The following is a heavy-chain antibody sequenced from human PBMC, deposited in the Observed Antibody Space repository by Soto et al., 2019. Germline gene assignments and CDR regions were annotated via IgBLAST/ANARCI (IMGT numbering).Heavy chain of an antibody. J-gene: IGHJ6*02. Sequence: GVLRLSCAASGFTFSSYSMNWVRQAPGKGLEWVSYISSSSSTIYYADSVKGRFTISRDNAKNSLYLQMNSLRDEDTAVYYCAREGEALRDYYYYGMDVWGQGTTVTVSS. V-gene: IGHV3-48*02. D-gene: IGHD3-16*01. CDR1: GFTFSSYS. CDR3: AREGEALRDYYYYGMDV. CDR2: ISSSSSTI.